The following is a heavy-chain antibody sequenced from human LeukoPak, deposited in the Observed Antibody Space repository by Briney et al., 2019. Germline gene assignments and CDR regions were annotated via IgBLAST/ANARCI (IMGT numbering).Heavy chain of an antibody. D-gene: IGHD4-17*01. J-gene: IGHJ4*02. CDR3: ARATNTVTSERGLDY. CDR2: INPNSGGT. Sequence: ASVKVSCKASGGTFSSYAISWVRQAPGQGLEWMGWINPNSGGTNYAQKFQGRVTMTRDTSISTAYMELSRLRSDDTAVYYCARATNTVTSERGLDYWGQGTLVTVSS. CDR1: GGTFSSYA. V-gene: IGHV1-2*02.